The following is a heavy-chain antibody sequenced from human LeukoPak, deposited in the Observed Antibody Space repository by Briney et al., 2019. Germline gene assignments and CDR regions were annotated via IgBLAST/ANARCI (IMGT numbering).Heavy chain of an antibody. CDR2: ISSSAATT. V-gene: IGHV3-23*01. J-gene: IGHJ6*02. D-gene: IGHD1-1*01. CDR1: RFTFSNYA. Sequence: PGGSLRLSCAASRFTFSNYAMNWVRQAPGKGLEWVSCISSSAATTYYADSVKGRFTISRDNSKNTLYLRMNSLRVEDTALYYCAKLRELVTYYYYYGLDVWGQGTTVTVSS. CDR3: AKLRELVTYYYYYGLDV.